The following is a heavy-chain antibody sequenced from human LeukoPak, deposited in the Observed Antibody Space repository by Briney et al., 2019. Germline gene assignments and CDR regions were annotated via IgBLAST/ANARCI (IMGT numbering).Heavy chain of an antibody. CDR3: AKETEYYGSGSYEY. CDR2: ISYDGSNK. Sequence: SCKASGYTFTGYYMHWVRQAPGKGLEWVAVISYDGSNKYYADSVKGRFTISRDNSKNTLYLQMNSLRAEDTAVYYCAKETEYYGSGSYEYWGQGTLVTVSS. D-gene: IGHD3-10*01. J-gene: IGHJ4*02. CDR1: GYTFTGYY. V-gene: IGHV3-30*18.